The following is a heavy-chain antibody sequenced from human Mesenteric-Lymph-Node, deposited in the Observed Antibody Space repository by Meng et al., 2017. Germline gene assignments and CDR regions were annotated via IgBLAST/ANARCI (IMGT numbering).Heavy chain of an antibody. CDR2: ISSSGSTI. J-gene: IGHJ4*02. CDR3: ATDGWGLPDS. V-gene: IGHV3-11*04. CDR1: GFTFSDYY. D-gene: IGHD6-19*01. Sequence: GESLKISCAASGFTFSDYYMSWIRQAPGKGLEWVSYISSSGSTIYSVDSEKGRFTISRDNSKNTLHLQMNSLRAEDTAVYYCATDGWGLPDSWGQGTLVTVSS.